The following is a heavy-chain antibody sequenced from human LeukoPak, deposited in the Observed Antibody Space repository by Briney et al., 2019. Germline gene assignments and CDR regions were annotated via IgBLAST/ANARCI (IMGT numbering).Heavy chain of an antibody. CDR2: ISYDGSNK. V-gene: IGHV3-30*04. D-gene: IGHD3/OR15-3a*01. Sequence: GGSLRLSCAVSGFTFSSYAMHWVRQAPGKGLEWVAVISYDGSNKYYADSVKGRFTISRDNSKNTLYLQMNSLRAEDTAVYYCAKGLDAFDIWGQGTMVTVSS. CDR1: GFTFSSYA. CDR3: AKGLDAFDI. J-gene: IGHJ3*02.